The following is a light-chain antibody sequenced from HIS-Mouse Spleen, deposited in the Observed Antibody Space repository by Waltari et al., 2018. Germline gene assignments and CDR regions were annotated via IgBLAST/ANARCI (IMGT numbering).Light chain of an antibody. CDR3: NSRDSSGNHWV. CDR2: GKN. V-gene: IGLV3-19*01. J-gene: IGLJ3*02. CDR1: RLRSNN. Sequence: SSELTHDPAVPVALGQPVRTTSLGNRLRSNNVSWYQQKPGQAPVLVIYGKNNRPSGIPDRFSGSSSGNTATLTITGAQAEDEADYYCNSRDSSGNHWVFGGGTKLTVL.